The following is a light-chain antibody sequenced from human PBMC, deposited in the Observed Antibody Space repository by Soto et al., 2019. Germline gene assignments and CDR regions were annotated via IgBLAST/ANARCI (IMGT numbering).Light chain of an antibody. Sequence: DFVMTQSQDSLSVSLGERDTINCKSSQIVLYNSNNQNYLAWYQQKPGQPPKLLIYWASIRETGVPDRFSGSGSGTDFTLTISSLQAEDVAVYYCQKYFNTPLNCGGGHKVDIK. CDR3: QKYFNTPLN. CDR1: QIVLYNSNNQNY. V-gene: IGKV4-1*01. J-gene: IGKJ4*01. CDR2: WAS.